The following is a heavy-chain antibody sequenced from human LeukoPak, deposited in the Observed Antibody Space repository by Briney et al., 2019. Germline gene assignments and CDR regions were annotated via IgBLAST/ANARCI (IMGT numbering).Heavy chain of an antibody. V-gene: IGHV4-59*01. J-gene: IGHJ3*02. CDR3: ARVPSGYFDWLPAWAFDI. Sequence: PSETLFLTCTVSGGSISSYYWSWIRQPPGKGLEWIEYIYYSGSTNYNPSLKSRVTISVDTSKNQFSLKLSSVTAADTAVYYCARVPSGYFDWLPAWAFDIWGQGTMVTVSS. CDR1: GGSISSYY. D-gene: IGHD3-9*01. CDR2: IYYSGST.